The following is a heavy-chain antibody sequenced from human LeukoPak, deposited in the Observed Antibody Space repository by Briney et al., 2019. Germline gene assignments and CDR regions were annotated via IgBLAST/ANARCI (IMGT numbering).Heavy chain of an antibody. V-gene: IGHV4-59*01. D-gene: IGHD2-2*03. Sequence: KPSETLSLTCTVSGGSISSYYWSWIRQPPGKGLEWLGYIYYSGSTNYNPSLKSRVTISVDTSKNQFSLKLSSVTAADTAVYYCARVDIVVVPATITYYYYMDVWGKGTTVTVSS. CDR3: ARVDIVVVPATITYYYYMDV. CDR1: GGSISSYY. J-gene: IGHJ6*03. CDR2: IYYSGST.